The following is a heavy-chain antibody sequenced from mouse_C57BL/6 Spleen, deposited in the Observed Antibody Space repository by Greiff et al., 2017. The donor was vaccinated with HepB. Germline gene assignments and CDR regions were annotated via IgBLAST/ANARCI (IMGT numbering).Heavy chain of an antibody. CDR3: ARDPSGYYYAMDY. CDR2: IYPRSGNT. J-gene: IGHJ4*01. Sequence: QVQLQQSGAELARPGASVKLSCKASGYTFTSYGISWVKQRTGQGLEWIGEIYPRSGNTYYNEKFKGKATLTADKSSSTAYMQLSSLTSEDSAVYYCARDPSGYYYAMDYWGQGTSVTVSS. CDR1: GYTFTSYG. V-gene: IGHV1-81*01.